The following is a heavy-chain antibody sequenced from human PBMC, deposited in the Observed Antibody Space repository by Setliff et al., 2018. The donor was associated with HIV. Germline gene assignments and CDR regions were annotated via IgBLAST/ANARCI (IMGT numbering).Heavy chain of an antibody. D-gene: IGHD2-2*01. CDR1: GGSISSGSYY. Sequence: SETLSLTRTVSGGSISSGSYYWSWIRQPAGKGLEWIGRLYTSGSTNYSPSLKSRVTISVDTPKNHFSLNVSSLTAADTALYFCARLMPNWDYFDYWGQGTQVTVSS. V-gene: IGHV4-61*02. J-gene: IGHJ4*02. CDR3: ARLMPNWDYFDY. CDR2: LYTSGST.